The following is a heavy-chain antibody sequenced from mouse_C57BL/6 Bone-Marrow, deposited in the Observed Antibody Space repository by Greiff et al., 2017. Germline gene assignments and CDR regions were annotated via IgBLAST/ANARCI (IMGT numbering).Heavy chain of an antibody. Sequence: QVQLQQSGAELARPSASVKMSCKASGYTFTSYTMHWVKQRPGQGLEWIGYINPSSGYTKYNQKFKDKATLTADKSSSTAYMQLSSLTSEDSAVYYCARGRLGRGWFAYWGQGTLVTVSA. V-gene: IGHV1-4*01. CDR3: ARGRLGRGWFAY. CDR1: GYTFTSYT. J-gene: IGHJ3*01. CDR2: INPSSGYT. D-gene: IGHD4-1*01.